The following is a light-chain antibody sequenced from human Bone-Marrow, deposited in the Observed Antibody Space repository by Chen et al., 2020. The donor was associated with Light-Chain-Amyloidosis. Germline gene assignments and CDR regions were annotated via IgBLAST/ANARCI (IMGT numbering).Light chain of an antibody. J-gene: IGLJ2*01. CDR3: QSADSSGTYEVI. V-gene: IGLV3-25*03. CDR1: DLPTKY. CDR2: RDT. Sequence: SYELTRPPSVSVSPGQTARITCSGDDLPTKYAYWYQQKPGQAPVLVIHRDTERPSGISARCSGSSSVTTATLTISEVQAEDEADYHCQSADSSGTYEVIFGGGTKLTVL.